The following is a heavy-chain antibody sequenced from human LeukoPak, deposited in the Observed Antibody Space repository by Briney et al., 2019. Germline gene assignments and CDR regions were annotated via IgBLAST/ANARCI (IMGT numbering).Heavy chain of an antibody. J-gene: IGHJ4*02. CDR2: LYRGGNT. CDR1: GFTFRSFG. Sequence: PGGSLRLSCAASGFTFRSFGMHWVRQAPGKGLEWVSVLYRGGNTYYADSVRGRFTISRDNSKNMVYLQMNSLTAEDTAVYYCARDRIEGATSDFDYWGQGTLVTVSS. D-gene: IGHD2-21*01. V-gene: IGHV3-66*01. CDR3: ARDRIEGATSDFDY.